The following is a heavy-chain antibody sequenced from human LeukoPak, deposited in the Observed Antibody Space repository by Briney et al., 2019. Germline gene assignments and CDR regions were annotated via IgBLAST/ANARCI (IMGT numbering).Heavy chain of an antibody. V-gene: IGHV3-48*04. CDR2: ISSSSSTI. CDR3: ARDGIRIVVVPAAEYYYYYGMDV. J-gene: IGHJ6*02. Sequence: GGSLRLSCAASGFTFSSYSMNWVRQAPGKGLEWVSYISSSSSTIYYADSVKGRFTISRDNAKNSLYLQMNSLRAEDTAVYYCARDGIRIVVVPAAEYYYYYGMDVWGQGTTVTVSS. D-gene: IGHD2-2*01. CDR1: GFTFSSYS.